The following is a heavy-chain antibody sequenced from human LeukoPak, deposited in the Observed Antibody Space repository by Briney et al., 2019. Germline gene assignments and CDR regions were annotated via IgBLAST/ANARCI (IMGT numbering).Heavy chain of an antibody. CDR3: ARKVTGTTFFDY. CDR2: ISSGGNTI. D-gene: IGHD1-1*01. CDR1: GFTFSSYE. Sequence: GGSLRLSCAASGFTFSSYEMNWVRQAPGKGLEWISYISSGGNTIYYADSVKGRFTISRDNARNSVFLHMNSLRADDTAVYYCARKVTGTTFFDYWGQGTLVTVPS. V-gene: IGHV3-48*03. J-gene: IGHJ4*02.